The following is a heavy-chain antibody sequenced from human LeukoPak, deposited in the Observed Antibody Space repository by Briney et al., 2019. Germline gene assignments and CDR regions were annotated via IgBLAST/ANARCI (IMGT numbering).Heavy chain of an antibody. J-gene: IGHJ4*02. CDR2: IIGSGGSS. Sequence: GGSLRLSCTVSGLRFSTCALSWFRQAPGKGVEWVSCIIGSGGSSYYTDSVKGRFTVSRDNSKNTVYLELNSWRAEDREICLCAKGGQNFDFWRFDYWGQGDPVTVSS. CDR1: GLRFSTCA. D-gene: IGHD3-3*01. V-gene: IGHV3-23*01. CDR3: AKGGQNFDFWRFDY.